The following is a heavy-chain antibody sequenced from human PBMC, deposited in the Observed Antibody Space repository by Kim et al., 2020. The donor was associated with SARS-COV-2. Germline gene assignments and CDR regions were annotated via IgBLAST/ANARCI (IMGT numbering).Heavy chain of an antibody. CDR1: GYTLTELS. D-gene: IGHD3-3*01. Sequence: ASVKVSCKVSGYTLTELSMHWVRQAPGKGLEWMGGFDPEDGETIYAQKFQGRVTMTEDTSADTAYMELSSLRSEDTAVYYCATDGGGAIFGVVIPFDYWGQGTLVTVSS. V-gene: IGHV1-24*01. J-gene: IGHJ4*02. CDR3: ATDGGGAIFGVVIPFDY. CDR2: FDPEDGET.